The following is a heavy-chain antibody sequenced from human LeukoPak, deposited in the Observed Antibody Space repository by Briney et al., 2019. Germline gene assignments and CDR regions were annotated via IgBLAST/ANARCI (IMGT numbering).Heavy chain of an antibody. CDR1: GGSISSGGYY. CDR2: IYYSGTT. J-gene: IGHJ4*02. V-gene: IGHV4-61*08. Sequence: SETLSLTCTVSGGSISSGGYYWSWIRQHPGKGLEWIGYIYYSGTTNYNPSLKSRVTISVDTSKDQFSLKLNSVTAADTAVYYCARRAGSGWYFDYWGQGTLVTVSS. CDR3: ARRAGSGWYFDY. D-gene: IGHD6-19*01.